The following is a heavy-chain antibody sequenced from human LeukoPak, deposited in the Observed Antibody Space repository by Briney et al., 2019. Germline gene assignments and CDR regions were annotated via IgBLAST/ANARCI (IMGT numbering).Heavy chain of an antibody. Sequence: GGSLRLSCTAFGFTFGDYTMSWFCQAPGKGLEWVGLIKSKAYGGTTEYAASVKGRSTISRDNSKNTLYLQMNSLRAEDTAVYYCARLWSGITIYYFDSWGQGTLVTVSS. CDR1: GFTFGDYT. CDR2: IKSKAYGGTT. D-gene: IGHD3-10*01. V-gene: IGHV3-49*03. CDR3: ARLWSGITIYYFDS. J-gene: IGHJ4*02.